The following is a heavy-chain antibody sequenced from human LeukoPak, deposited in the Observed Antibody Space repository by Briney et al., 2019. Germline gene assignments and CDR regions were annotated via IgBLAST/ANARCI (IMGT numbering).Heavy chain of an antibody. CDR3: ARDKNTYGLPWFDP. CDR1: GFNLSAYS. D-gene: IGHD5-18*01. V-gene: IGHV3-21*01. J-gene: IGHJ5*02. Sequence: GGSLRLSCAASGFNLSAYSMNWVRQAPGKGLEWVSSISSSSSYIYYADSVKGRFTISRDDAKNSLYLQMNSLRAEDTAVYYCARDKNTYGLPWFDPWGQGALVTVSS. CDR2: ISSSSSYI.